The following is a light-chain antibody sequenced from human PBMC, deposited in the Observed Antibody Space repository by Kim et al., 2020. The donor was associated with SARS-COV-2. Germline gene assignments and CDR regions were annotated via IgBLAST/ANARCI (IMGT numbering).Light chain of an antibody. CDR2: GAS. V-gene: IGKV3D-7*01. J-gene: IGKJ1*01. Sequence: PGERVTLSCRASQSVSSSYLTWYQQKPGQAPRLLIYGASTRATSIPARFRGSGSGTDFTLTISSLQPEDFAVYYCQQDYNLRTFGQGTKVDIK. CDR3: QQDYNLRT. CDR1: QSVSSSY.